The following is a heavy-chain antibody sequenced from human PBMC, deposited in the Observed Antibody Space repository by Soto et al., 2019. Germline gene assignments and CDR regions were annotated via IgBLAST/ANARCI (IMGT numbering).Heavy chain of an antibody. CDR3: ARRDTSGFLRYFDN. CDR1: GGTLSSFINYP. Sequence: SVKVSCKASGGTLSSFINYPINWVRQAPGQGLEWMGGIVPNVGTVNYAQKFQGRVTITADKSTGTAYMELSSLRSEDTALYYCARRDTSGFLRYFDNWGQGTLVTVS. D-gene: IGHD3-3*01. CDR2: IVPNVGTV. V-gene: IGHV1-69*06. J-gene: IGHJ4*02.